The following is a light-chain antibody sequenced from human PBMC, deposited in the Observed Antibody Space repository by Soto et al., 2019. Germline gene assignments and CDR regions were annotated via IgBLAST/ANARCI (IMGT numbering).Light chain of an antibody. Sequence: EIVLTQSPGTLSLSPGERATLSCRASQSITSSHLAWYQQKPGQAPRLLIYDISRRATGIPDRFSGSASGTDFTLTVSRLKPEDFEVYVCQHYGGSPLYTFGQGTNMEIK. CDR2: DIS. CDR1: QSITSSH. J-gene: IGKJ2*01. CDR3: QHYGGSPLYT. V-gene: IGKV3-20*01.